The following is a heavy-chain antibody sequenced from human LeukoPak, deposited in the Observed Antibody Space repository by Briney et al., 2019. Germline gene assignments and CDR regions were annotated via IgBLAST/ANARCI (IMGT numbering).Heavy chain of an antibody. CDR3: ARREVTREIDY. V-gene: IGHV3-74*01. CDR2: ISTDGTTT. CDR1: GFTFSSYW. Sequence: GGSLRLSCAASGFTFSSYWMHWVRQAPGKGLVWVSRISTDGTTTSYADSVKGRFTISRDNAKNTLYLQMNSLRAEDTAVYYCARREVTREIDYWGQGTLVTVSS. J-gene: IGHJ4*02. D-gene: IGHD5-18*01.